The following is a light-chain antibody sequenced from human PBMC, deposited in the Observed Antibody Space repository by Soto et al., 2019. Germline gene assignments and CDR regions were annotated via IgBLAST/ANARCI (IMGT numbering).Light chain of an antibody. V-gene: IGKV3-15*01. CDR1: QSINSR. Sequence: EIVMTQSPATLSVSPGERATLSCRASQSINSRLAWYQQKPGQAPRLLIYDASARAAGIPARFSGSGSGTEFTLTVSSLQSEDFAVYYCQQYNNWPPYTFGQGTKLEIK. CDR3: QQYNNWPPYT. CDR2: DAS. J-gene: IGKJ2*01.